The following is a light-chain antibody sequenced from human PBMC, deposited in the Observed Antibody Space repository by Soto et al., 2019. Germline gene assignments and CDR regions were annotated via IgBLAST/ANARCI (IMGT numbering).Light chain of an antibody. V-gene: IGKV1-5*03. Sequence: DIQMTQSPSTLSASVGDRVTITCRASQSIDNWLAWFQQKPGKAPKLLIYKASTLESGAPSRFSGSGSGTEFTLTISSLQPDDFATYSCQQYNSLSYTFGQGTKLEIK. CDR1: QSIDNW. J-gene: IGKJ2*01. CDR2: KAS. CDR3: QQYNSLSYT.